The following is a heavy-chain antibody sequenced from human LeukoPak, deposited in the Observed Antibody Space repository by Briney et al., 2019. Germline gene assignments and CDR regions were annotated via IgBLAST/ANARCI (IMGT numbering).Heavy chain of an antibody. CDR2: ISGSGGST. D-gene: IGHD2-21*02. V-gene: IGHV3-23*01. J-gene: IGHJ4*02. Sequence: GGSLRLSCAASGFTFSSYAMSWVRQAPGKGVEWGSAISGSGGSTYYADSVKGRFTISRDNSKNTLYLQMNSLRAEDTAVYYCAKGDAHYCGGDCYTFDYWGQGTLVTVSS. CDR1: GFTFSSYA. CDR3: AKGDAHYCGGDCYTFDY.